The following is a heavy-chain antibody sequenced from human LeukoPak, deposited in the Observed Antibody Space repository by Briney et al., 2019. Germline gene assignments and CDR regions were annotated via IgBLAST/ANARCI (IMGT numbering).Heavy chain of an antibody. V-gene: IGHV4-59*01. CDR1: GGSISSYY. CDR3: ARDKWSGEAFDI. CDR2: IYHSGST. Sequence: SETLSLTCTVSGGSISSYYWSWIRQPPGKGLEWIGYIYHSGSTNYNPSLKSRVTISVDTSKNQFSLKLSSVTAADTAVYYCARDKWSGEAFDIWGQGTMVTVSS. D-gene: IGHD3-3*01. J-gene: IGHJ3*02.